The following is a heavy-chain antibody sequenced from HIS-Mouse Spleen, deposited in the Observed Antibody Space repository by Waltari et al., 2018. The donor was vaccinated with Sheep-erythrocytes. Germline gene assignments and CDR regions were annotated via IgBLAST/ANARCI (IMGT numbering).Heavy chain of an antibody. CDR3: ARSDIRSSGWLDY. Sequence: ELQLVESGGGLVQPGGSLRLSCASSGFTFSSYWMHWVCQAPGKGLVWVSRINSDGISTSYADSVKGRFTISRDNAKNTLYLQMNSLRAEDTAVYYCARSDIRSSGWLDYWGQGTLVTVSS. CDR2: INSDGIST. D-gene: IGHD6-19*01. V-gene: IGHV3-74*01. J-gene: IGHJ4*02. CDR1: GFTFSSYW.